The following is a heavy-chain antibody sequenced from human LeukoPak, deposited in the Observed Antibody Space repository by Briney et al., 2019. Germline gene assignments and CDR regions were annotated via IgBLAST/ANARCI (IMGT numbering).Heavy chain of an antibody. J-gene: IGHJ6*03. D-gene: IGHD3-3*01. V-gene: IGHV4-38-2*02. CDR2: IYHSGST. CDR1: GYSISSGYY. CDR3: ARVVRSRYYYYYYYMDV. Sequence: PSETLSLTCTVSGYSISSGYYWGWIRQPPGKGLEWIGSIYHSGSTYYNPSLKSRVTISVETSKNQFSLKLSSVTAADTAVYYCARVVRSRYYYYYYYMDVWGKGTTVTVSS.